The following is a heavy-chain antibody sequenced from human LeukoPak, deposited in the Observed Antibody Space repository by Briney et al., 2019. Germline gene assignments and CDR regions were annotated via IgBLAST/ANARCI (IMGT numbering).Heavy chain of an antibody. V-gene: IGHV1-46*01. J-gene: IGHJ4*02. D-gene: IGHD6-13*01. Sequence: ASVKVSCKASGYTFTSYYMHWVRQAPGQGLEWMGIINPSGGSTSYAQKFQGRVTMTRDTSISTAYMDLSSLGSDDTAVYYCARGNREYSSSWNDYWGQGTLVTVSA. CDR2: INPSGGST. CDR3: ARGNREYSSSWNDY. CDR1: GYTFTSYY.